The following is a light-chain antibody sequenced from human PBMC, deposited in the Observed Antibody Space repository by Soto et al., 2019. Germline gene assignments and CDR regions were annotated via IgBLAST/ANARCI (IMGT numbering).Light chain of an antibody. CDR1: QDVGKW. Sequence: DIQMTQSPPSVSASVRDRVTITCRASQDVGKWLAWYQQKPGKAPTLLIHGASSLQSGVPPRYSGSGYGTDFTLTISSLQPEDFSTYHCQQANSLPITFGQGTPLESK. CDR2: GAS. CDR3: QQANSLPIT. V-gene: IGKV1-12*01. J-gene: IGKJ5*01.